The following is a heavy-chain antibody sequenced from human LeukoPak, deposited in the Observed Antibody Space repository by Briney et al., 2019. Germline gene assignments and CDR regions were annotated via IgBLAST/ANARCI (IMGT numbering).Heavy chain of an antibody. CDR3: AREPQLGPYYFDY. CDR1: GGTFSSYA. CDR2: IIPIFGTA. J-gene: IGHJ4*02. D-gene: IGHD2-2*01. V-gene: IGHV1-69*13. Sequence: SVKVSCKASGGTFSSYAVSWVRQAPGQGLEWMGGIIPIFGTANYAQKFQGRVTVTADESTSTAYMELSSLRSEDTAVYYCAREPQLGPYYFDYWGQGTLVTVSS.